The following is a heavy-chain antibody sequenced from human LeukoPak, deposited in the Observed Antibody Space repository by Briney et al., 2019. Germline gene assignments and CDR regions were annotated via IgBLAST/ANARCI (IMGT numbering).Heavy chain of an antibody. CDR1: GYTFTSYY. V-gene: IGHV1-46*01. CDR3: ARKYYYDSSGYYFGWFDL. D-gene: IGHD3-22*01. Sequence: GASVKVSCKASGYTFTSYYMHWVRQAPGQGLEWMGIINPSGGSTSYAQKFQGRVIMTRDTSTSTVYMELSSLRSEDTAVYYCARKYYYDSSGYYFGWFDLWGQGTLVTVSS. J-gene: IGHJ5*02. CDR2: INPSGGST.